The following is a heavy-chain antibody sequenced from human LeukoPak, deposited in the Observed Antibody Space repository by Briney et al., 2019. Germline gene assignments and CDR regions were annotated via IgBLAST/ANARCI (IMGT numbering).Heavy chain of an antibody. CDR2: ISYDGSNK. CDR3: ARAEEWELLSWFDP. CDR1: GFTFSSYA. Sequence: PGRSLRLSCAASGFTFSSYAMHWVRQAPGKGLEWVAVISYDGSNKYYADSVKGRFTISRDNSKNTLYLQMNSLRAEDTAVYYCARAEEWELLSWFDPWGQGTLVTVSS. J-gene: IGHJ5*02. V-gene: IGHV3-30-3*01. D-gene: IGHD1-26*01.